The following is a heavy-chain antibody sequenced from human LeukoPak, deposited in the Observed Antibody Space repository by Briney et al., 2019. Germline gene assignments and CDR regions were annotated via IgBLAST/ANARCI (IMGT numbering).Heavy chain of an antibody. CDR2: IIPIFGTA. CDR3: ARGESAATGVYYYYYYMDV. Sequence: SVKVSCKASGGTFSSYAISWVRQAPGQGLEWMGGIIPIFGTANYAQKFQGRVTITADESTSTAYMELSSLRSESTAVYYCARGESAATGVYYYYYYMDVWGKGTTVTVSS. CDR1: GGTFSSYA. J-gene: IGHJ6*03. V-gene: IGHV1-69*01. D-gene: IGHD2-2*01.